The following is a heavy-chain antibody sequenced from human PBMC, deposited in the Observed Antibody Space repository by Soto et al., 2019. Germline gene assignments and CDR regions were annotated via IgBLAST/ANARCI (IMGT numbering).Heavy chain of an antibody. CDR3: TADIPNISANYGMDV. CDR2: IKTKIEGGTT. D-gene: IGHD6-25*01. J-gene: IGHJ6*02. V-gene: IGHV3-15*07. CDR1: GFIFSNTW. Sequence: EEQLVESGGGLVEPGGSLRLSCAASGFIFSNTWINWVRQASGKGLEWVGRIKTKIEGGTTNYAAPAKGRFTVAGDDSRNTVYLHMNSLRTEDTAVYYCTADIPNISANYGMDVWGQGTTVTVSS.